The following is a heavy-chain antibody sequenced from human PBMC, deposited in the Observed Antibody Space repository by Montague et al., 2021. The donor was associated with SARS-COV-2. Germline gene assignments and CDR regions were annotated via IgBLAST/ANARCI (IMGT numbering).Heavy chain of an antibody. V-gene: IGHV4-4*07. CDR3: ASGKYYDFWSGYYSHDYVSGMDV. CDR2: IHTSGST. Sequence: SETLSLTCTVSGGSISSYYWSWIRQSAGKGLERIGRIHTSGSTDXXPSLNSRVTMSVDTSKNQFSLKLSSVTAADTAVYYCASGKYYDFWSGYYSHDYVSGMDVWGQGTTVTVSS. CDR1: GGSISSYY. J-gene: IGHJ6*02. D-gene: IGHD3-3*01.